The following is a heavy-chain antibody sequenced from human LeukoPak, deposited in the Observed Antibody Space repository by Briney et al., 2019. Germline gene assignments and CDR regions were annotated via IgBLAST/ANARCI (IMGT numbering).Heavy chain of an antibody. D-gene: IGHD3-16*01. CDR3: ARGETDYPFDY. CDR1: GGSINDFY. CDR2: IYYSGST. J-gene: IGHJ4*02. V-gene: IGHV4-59*12. Sequence: PSETLSLTCTVSGGSINDFYWSWIRQPPGKGLEWIGYIYYSGSTNYNPSLKSRVTISVDTSKNQFSLKLSSVTAADTAVYYCARGETDYPFDYWGQGTLVTVSS.